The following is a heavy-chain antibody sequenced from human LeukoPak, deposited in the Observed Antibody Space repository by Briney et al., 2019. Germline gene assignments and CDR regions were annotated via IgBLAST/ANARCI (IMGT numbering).Heavy chain of an antibody. D-gene: IGHD2-21*02. CDR3: ATAKDCGGDCYYYYGMDV. CDR1: GYTLIELS. Sequence: ASVKVSCKVSGYTLIELSMHWVRQAPGKGLEWMGGFDPEDGETIYAQKFQGRITMTEDTSTDTAYMELSSLRSEDTAVYYCATAKDCGGDCYYYYGMDVWGQGTTVTVSS. CDR2: FDPEDGET. J-gene: IGHJ6*02. V-gene: IGHV1-24*01.